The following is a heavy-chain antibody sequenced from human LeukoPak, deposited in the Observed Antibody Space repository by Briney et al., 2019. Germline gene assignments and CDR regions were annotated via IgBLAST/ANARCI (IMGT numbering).Heavy chain of an antibody. D-gene: IGHD3-10*01. Sequence: GASVKVSCKASGGTFSSYAISWVRQAPGQGLGWMGGIIPIFGTANYAQKFQGRVTITADESTSTAYMELSSLRSEDTAVYYCSGGETNYYYYYMDVWGKGTTVTISS. CDR2: IIPIFGTA. J-gene: IGHJ6*03. CDR3: SGGETNYYYYYMDV. CDR1: GGTFSSYA. V-gene: IGHV1-69*01.